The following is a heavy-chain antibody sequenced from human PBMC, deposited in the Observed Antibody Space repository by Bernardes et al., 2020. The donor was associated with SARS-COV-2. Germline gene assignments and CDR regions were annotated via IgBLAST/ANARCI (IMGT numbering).Heavy chain of an antibody. CDR1: GFSFSSFG. CDR3: AREIVVVPVSTRRTYGLDL. CDR2: IWYDGKNK. Sequence: GGSLRLSCAASGFSFSSFGLHWVRQAPGKVLEWVALIWYDGKNKYYAESVKGRFTISRDNSKNTLYLQMNSLIAEDTAVYYCAREIVVVPVSTRRTYGLDLWGQGTTVTVSS. J-gene: IGHJ6*02. V-gene: IGHV3-33*01. D-gene: IGHD2-15*01.